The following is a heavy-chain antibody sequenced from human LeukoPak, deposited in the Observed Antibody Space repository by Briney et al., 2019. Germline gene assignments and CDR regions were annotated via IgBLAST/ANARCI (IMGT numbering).Heavy chain of an antibody. CDR2: ISYDGSDK. J-gene: IGHJ4*02. CDR1: GFTFSSYG. D-gene: IGHD4-17*01. Sequence: SGRSLRLSCAASGFTFSSYGMHWVRQAPGKGLEWVAVISYDGSDKYYADSVKGRFTISRDNSRNTLYLQMNGLRAEDTAVYYCVKEIRLYGAVHGEGVFDYWGQGTLVTVSS. V-gene: IGHV3-30*18. CDR3: VKEIRLYGAVHGEGVFDY.